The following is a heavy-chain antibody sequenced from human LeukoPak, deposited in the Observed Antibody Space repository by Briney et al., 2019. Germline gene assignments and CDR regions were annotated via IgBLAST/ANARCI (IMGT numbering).Heavy chain of an antibody. CDR1: GYTFSNYG. D-gene: IGHD6-6*01. V-gene: IGHV1-18*01. CDR3: ARSYSSSSNFDY. CDR2: ISAYNGDT. Sequence: GASVKVSCKASGYTFSNYGIIWVRQAPGQGLEWMGWISAYNGDTNYAQKFQGRVSMTTGTSTTTAYMELRSLRSDDTAVYYCARSYSSSSNFDYWGQGTPVTVSS. J-gene: IGHJ4*02.